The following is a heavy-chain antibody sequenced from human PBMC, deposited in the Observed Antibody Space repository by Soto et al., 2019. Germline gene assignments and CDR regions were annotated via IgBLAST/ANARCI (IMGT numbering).Heavy chain of an antibody. J-gene: IGHJ1*01. Sequence: QLQLQESGPGLVMPSETMSLPCTVSGGSISSSSYYWGWIRRPPGKGLEWIGSIYYSGRTYYNPSLKSRVTISVDTSNNQFSLKMSAETAADTAVYYCASPDSSGEFQHWGHGTMVTVSS. V-gene: IGHV4-39*01. CDR2: IYYSGRT. D-gene: IGHD6-19*01. CDR3: ASPDSSGEFQH. CDR1: GGSISSSSYY.